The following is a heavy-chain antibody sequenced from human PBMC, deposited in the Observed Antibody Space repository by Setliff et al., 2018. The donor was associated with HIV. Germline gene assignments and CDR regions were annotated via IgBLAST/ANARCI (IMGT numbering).Heavy chain of an antibody. D-gene: IGHD6-6*01. J-gene: IGHJ6*03. V-gene: IGHV1-69*06. CDR1: GGTFSSYA. CDR2: INPIFGTA. Sequence: GASVKVSCKASGGTFSSYAISWVRQAPGQGLEWMGGINPIFGTANYAQKFQGRVTIIADKSTSTAYMELSSLRSEDTAVYYCATIPRPSYYYYYYMDVWGKGTTVTVSS. CDR3: ATIPRPSYYYYYYMDV.